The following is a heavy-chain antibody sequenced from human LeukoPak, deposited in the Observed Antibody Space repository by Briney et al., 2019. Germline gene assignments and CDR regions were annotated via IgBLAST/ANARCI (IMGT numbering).Heavy chain of an antibody. Sequence: GGSLRLSCAASGFIFSSYGMHWVRQAPGKGLEWVTFIRYDGSNEDYADSAKGRFTISRDNSKNTVYLQMNSLRVEDTAVYYCAKDLAIAAVGTGPLNYWGQGTLVIVSS. CDR2: IRYDGSNE. CDR3: AKDLAIAAVGTGPLNY. D-gene: IGHD6-13*01. CDR1: GFIFSSYG. J-gene: IGHJ4*02. V-gene: IGHV3-30*02.